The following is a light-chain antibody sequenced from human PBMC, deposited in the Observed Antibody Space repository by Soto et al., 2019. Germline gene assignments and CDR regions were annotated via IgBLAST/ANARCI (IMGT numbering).Light chain of an antibody. CDR1: SSDVGGYNY. CDR2: DVT. V-gene: IGLV2-14*01. CDR3: SSYTSFNTAA. J-gene: IGLJ2*01. Sequence: QSVLTQPASVSGSPGQSITISCTGTSSDVGGYNYVSWYQQRPGEAPKLMIYDVTNRPSGVSNRFSGSKSGNTASLTISGLQAEDEADYYCSSYTSFNTAAFGGGTKLTVL.